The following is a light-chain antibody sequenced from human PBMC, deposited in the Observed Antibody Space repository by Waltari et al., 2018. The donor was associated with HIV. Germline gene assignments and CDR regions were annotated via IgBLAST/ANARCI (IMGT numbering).Light chain of an antibody. CDR2: KTS. CDR1: QTLLYSDGYKY. Sequence: DIVMTQSPLSPPVTPGESASISCRSSQTLLYSDGYKYLDWYQQKPGQSPRLLIYKTSNRASGGSDRFSGSASGTDFTLRISRVEAEDVGVYYCMQAIQAYSFGQGTKLEIK. V-gene: IGKV2-28*01. J-gene: IGKJ2*01. CDR3: MQAIQAYS.